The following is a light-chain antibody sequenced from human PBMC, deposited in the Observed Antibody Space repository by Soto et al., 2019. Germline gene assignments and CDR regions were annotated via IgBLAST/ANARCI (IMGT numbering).Light chain of an antibody. Sequence: DIQMTQSPYTLYESVGYRVTITCRASQSISSWLAWYQQKPGKATKLLIYDASSLERGVPSRFSGRGSGTEFTLTVIRLQPEDFTKKICQQYNSYSLTIGPGPKVDIK. J-gene: IGKJ3*01. V-gene: IGKV1-5*01. CDR3: QQYNSYSLT. CDR1: QSISSW. CDR2: DAS.